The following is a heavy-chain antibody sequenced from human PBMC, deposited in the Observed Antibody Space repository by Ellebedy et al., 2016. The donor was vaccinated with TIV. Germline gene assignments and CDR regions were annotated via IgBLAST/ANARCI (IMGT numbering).Heavy chain of an antibody. CDR3: AKSGGSGILYFQH. J-gene: IGHJ1*01. D-gene: IGHD3-10*01. CDR1: GFTFSSYA. CDR2: ISGSGGST. Sequence: GESLKISCAASGFTFSSYAMSWVRQAPGKGLEWVSSISGSGGSTYYADSVKGRFTISRDNSKNTLYLQMNSLRAEDTAVYYCAKSGGSGILYFQHWGQGTLVTVSS. V-gene: IGHV3-23*01.